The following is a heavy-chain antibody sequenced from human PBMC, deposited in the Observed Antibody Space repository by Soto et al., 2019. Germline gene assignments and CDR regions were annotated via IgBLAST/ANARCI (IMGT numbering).Heavy chain of an antibody. Sequence: GGSLRLSCAASGFTFRSYSMNWVCHAPGKGLEWVSSISSSSSYIHYADSVKGRFTISRDNAKNSLYLQMNSLRAEDTAVYYCARTPYCSSTSCYRDYYMDVWGKGTTVTVSS. CDR3: ARTPYCSSTSCYRDYYMDV. J-gene: IGHJ6*03. CDR1: GFTFRSYS. D-gene: IGHD2-2*02. V-gene: IGHV3-21*01. CDR2: ISSSSSYI.